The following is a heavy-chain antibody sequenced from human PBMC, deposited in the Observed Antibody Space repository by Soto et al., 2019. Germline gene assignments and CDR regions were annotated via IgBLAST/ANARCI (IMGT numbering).Heavy chain of an antibody. V-gene: IGHV4-31*03. D-gene: IGHD3-16*01. J-gene: IGHJ6*02. CDR3: ARENVLGRGMDV. CDR1: GGSISSGGYY. CDR2: IYYSGST. Sequence: SETLSLTCTVSGGSISSGGYYWSWIRQHPGKGLEWIGYIYYSGSTYYNPSLKSRVTISVDTSKNQFSLNLSSVTAADTAVYDCARENVLGRGMDVWGQGTTVTVSS.